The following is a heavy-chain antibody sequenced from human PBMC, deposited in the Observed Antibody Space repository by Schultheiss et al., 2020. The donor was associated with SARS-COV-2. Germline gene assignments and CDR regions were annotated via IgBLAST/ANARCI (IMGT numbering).Heavy chain of an antibody. J-gene: IGHJ5*02. D-gene: IGHD2-2*01. CDR1: GGSISSYY. V-gene: IGHV4-59*08. CDR2: IYYSGST. Sequence: SETLSLTCTFSGGSISSYYWSWIRQPPGKGLEWIGYIYYSGSTNYNPSLKSRVTMSVDTSKNQFSLKLSSVTAADTAVYYCASHIVVVPADNWFDPWGQGTLVTVSS. CDR3: ASHIVVVPADNWFDP.